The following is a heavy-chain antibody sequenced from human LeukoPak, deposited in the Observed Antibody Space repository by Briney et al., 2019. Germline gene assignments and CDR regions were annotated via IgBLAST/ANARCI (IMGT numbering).Heavy chain of an antibody. V-gene: IGHV3-23*01. J-gene: IGHJ6*03. Sequence: GGSLRLSCAASGFTFSSYAMSWVRQAPGKGLEWVSAISGSGGSTYYADSVKGRFTISRDNPKNTLYLQMNSLRAEDTAVNYCAKGDYSNNYYYMDVWGKGTTVAVSS. CDR2: ISGSGGST. CDR1: GFTFSSYA. D-gene: IGHD4-11*01. CDR3: AKGDYSNNYYYMDV.